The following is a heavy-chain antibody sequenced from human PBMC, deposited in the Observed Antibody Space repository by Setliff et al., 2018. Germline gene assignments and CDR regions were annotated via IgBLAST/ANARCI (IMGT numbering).Heavy chain of an antibody. CDR1: GGSISSGSYY. V-gene: IGHV4-39*07. Sequence: PSETLSLTCTVSGGSISSGSYYWGWIRQPPGKGLGWIGSIYHSGSTYYNPSLKRRVTISVDTSKSQSYLKLSSVTAADTAVYYCATSLDIVVVVGWGMNAFDIWGQGTMVTVSS. CDR3: ATSLDIVVVVGWGMNAFDI. J-gene: IGHJ3*02. CDR2: IYHSGST. D-gene: IGHD2-15*01.